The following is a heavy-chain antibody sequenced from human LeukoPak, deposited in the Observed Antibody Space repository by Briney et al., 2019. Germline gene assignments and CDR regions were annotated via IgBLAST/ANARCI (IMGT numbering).Heavy chain of an antibody. Sequence: SETLSLTCTVSGGSKSTYYWTWIRQPPGKGLEWIGYIYYSGTTAYNPSLKSRVTISVDTSKNQFSLKLDSVTAADTAVYYCATWYYDSGGYRYFDYWGQGTLVTVSS. D-gene: IGHD3-22*01. CDR3: ATWYYDSGGYRYFDY. J-gene: IGHJ4*02. CDR2: IYYSGTT. V-gene: IGHV4-59*01. CDR1: GGSKSTYY.